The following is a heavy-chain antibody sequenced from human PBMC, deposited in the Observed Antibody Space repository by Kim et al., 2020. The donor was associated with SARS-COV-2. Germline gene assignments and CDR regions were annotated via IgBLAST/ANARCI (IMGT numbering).Heavy chain of an antibody. CDR3: ARSSRGELLTGY. V-gene: IGHV4-59*01. D-gene: IGHD3-10*01. Sequence: NYTPSLKSRVTISVDTSKNQFSLKLSSVTAADTAVYYCARSSRGELLTGYWGQGTLVTVSS. J-gene: IGHJ4*02.